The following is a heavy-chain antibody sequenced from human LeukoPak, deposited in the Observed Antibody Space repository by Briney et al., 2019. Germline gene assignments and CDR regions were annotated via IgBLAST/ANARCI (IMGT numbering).Heavy chain of an antibody. CDR2: IYSGDNT. Sequence: GGSLRLSCAASGFTFSNNYMSWVRQAPGKGLEWVSVIYSGDNTYYVESVKGRFTTSRDNSKNTLFLQMNRLRAEDTAVYYCAGRRVLDASFDYWGQGTLVTVSS. CDR3: AGRRVLDASFDY. CDR1: GFTFSNNY. V-gene: IGHV3-66*02. J-gene: IGHJ4*02. D-gene: IGHD3-16*01.